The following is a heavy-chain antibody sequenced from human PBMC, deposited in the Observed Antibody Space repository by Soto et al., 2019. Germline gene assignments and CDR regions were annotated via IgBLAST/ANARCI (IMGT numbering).Heavy chain of an antibody. D-gene: IGHD4-17*01. Sequence: SETLSLTCTFSGGSISSGGYYWSWIRQHPGKGLEWIGYIYYSGSTYYNPSLKSRVTISVDTPKNQFSLKLSSVTAADTAVYYCARVRDYGDSIDFDYWGQGTLVTVSS. CDR1: GGSISSGGYY. CDR2: IYYSGST. J-gene: IGHJ4*02. CDR3: ARVRDYGDSIDFDY. V-gene: IGHV4-31*03.